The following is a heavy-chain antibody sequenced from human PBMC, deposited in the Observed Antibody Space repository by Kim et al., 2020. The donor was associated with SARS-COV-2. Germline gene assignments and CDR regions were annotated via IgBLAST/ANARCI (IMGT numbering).Heavy chain of an antibody. CDR3: ARDAATTGTCFDP. Sequence: SETLSLTCNVSGGSISRNSWNWIRQTPGKGLEWIGSIHSSGNTNYNPSLKSRVTILVDTSKNQLSLRLNTLTTADMAVYYCARDAATTGTCFDPWGQGTL. CDR1: GGSISRNS. D-gene: IGHD6-13*01. V-gene: IGHV4-59*01. CDR2: IHSSGNT. J-gene: IGHJ5*02.